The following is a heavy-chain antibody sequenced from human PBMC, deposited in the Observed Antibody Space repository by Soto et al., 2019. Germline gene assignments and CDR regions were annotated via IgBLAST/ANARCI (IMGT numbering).Heavy chain of an antibody. D-gene: IGHD3-10*01. V-gene: IGHV4-34*01. J-gene: IGHJ6*03. CDR1: GGSFSGYY. CDR3: ARGVHGDGDYYYYMDV. CDR2: INHSGST. Sequence: SETLSLTCAVYGGSFSGYYWSWIRQPPGKGLEWIGEINHSGSTNYNPSLKSRVTISVDTSKNQFSLKLSSVTAADTAVYYCARGVHGDGDYYYYMDVWGKGTTVTVSS.